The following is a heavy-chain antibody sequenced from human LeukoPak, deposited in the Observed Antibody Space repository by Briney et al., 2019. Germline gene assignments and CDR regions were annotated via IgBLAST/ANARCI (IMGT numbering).Heavy chain of an antibody. Sequence: GGSLRLSCAASGFTFSSYAVHWVRQAPGKGLEWDSYISSSSSTIYYADSVKGRFTISRDNAKNSLYLQMNSLRAEDTAVYYCARTVGYDFWSGYGKGFYYFDYWGQGTLVTVSS. V-gene: IGHV3-48*01. CDR1: GFTFSSYA. J-gene: IGHJ4*02. CDR2: ISSSSSTI. CDR3: ARTVGYDFWSGYGKGFYYFDY. D-gene: IGHD3-3*01.